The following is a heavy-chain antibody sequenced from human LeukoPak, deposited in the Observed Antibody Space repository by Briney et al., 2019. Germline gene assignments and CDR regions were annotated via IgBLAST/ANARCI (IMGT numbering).Heavy chain of an antibody. CDR3: AKGSDRFSWNV. CDR2: IKQDGSEK. J-gene: IGHJ6*04. V-gene: IGHV3-7*03. Sequence: GGSLRLSCAASGFTFSSYWMSWVRQAPGKGLEWVANIKQDGSEKYYVDSVKGRFTISRDNAKNSLYLQMNSLRAEDTALYYCAKGSDRFSWNVWGKGTTVTVSS. D-gene: IGHD3-10*01. CDR1: GFTFSSYW.